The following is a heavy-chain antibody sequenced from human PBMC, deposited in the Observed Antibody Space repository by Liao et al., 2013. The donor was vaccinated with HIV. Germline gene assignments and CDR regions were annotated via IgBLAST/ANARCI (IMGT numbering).Heavy chain of an antibody. CDR3: ARLHGGAFDI. D-gene: IGHD3-10*01. J-gene: IGHJ3*02. Sequence: QVQLQESGPGLVKPSETLSLTCSVSGGSIGRYHWSWIRQPPGKGLEWIGYIYYSGNTNYNPSLKSRVTISVHPSKNQFSLRLSSVTAADTAVYYCARLHGGAFDIWGQGTVVTVSS. CDR1: GGSIGRYH. CDR2: IYYSGNT. V-gene: IGHV4-59*01.